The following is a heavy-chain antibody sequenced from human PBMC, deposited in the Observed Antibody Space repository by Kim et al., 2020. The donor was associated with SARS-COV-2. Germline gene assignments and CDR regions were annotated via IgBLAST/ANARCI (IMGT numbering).Heavy chain of an antibody. Sequence: DAGKGQFTISRDNSKNTLYLQMNSLRAEDTAVYYGARDAANGDYGDYTPGYWGQGTLVTVSS. D-gene: IGHD4-17*01. V-gene: IGHV3-30*01. J-gene: IGHJ4*02. CDR3: ARDAANGDYGDYTPGY.